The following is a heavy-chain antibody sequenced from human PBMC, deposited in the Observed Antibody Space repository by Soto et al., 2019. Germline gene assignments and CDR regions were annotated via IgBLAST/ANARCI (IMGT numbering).Heavy chain of an antibody. Sequence: GGSLRLSCASSGFTFSTYAMTWVRQAPGKGLEWVSAISASGGSTYYTDSVKGRFTISRDNSKNTLFLQLNSLRAEDTAVYYCAKDWTSIWGQGTMVTVSS. J-gene: IGHJ3*02. V-gene: IGHV3-23*01. CDR3: AKDWTSI. CDR1: GFTFSTYA. D-gene: IGHD3-3*01. CDR2: ISASGGST.